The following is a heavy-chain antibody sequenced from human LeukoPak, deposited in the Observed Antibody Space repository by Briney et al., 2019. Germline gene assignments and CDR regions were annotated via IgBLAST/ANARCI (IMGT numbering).Heavy chain of an antibody. CDR3: AGKPRWLQLRAFDI. Sequence: PSETLSLTCAVYGGSFSGYYWSWIRQPPGKGLEWIGYIYYSGSTNYNPPLKSRVTISVDTSKNQFSLKLSSVTAADTAVYYCAGKPRWLQLRAFDIWGQGTMVTVSS. CDR2: IYYSGST. V-gene: IGHV4-59*01. CDR1: GGSFSGYY. D-gene: IGHD5-24*01. J-gene: IGHJ3*02.